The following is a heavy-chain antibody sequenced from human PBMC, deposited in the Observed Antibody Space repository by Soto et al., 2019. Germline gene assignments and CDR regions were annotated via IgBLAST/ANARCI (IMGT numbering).Heavy chain of an antibody. J-gene: IGHJ4*02. D-gene: IGHD6-19*01. CDR3: ARRGTYSSGWDY. CDR2: IHGGDSPT. V-gene: IGHV5-51*01. Sequence: PGESLKISCKGSGYIFSNYWIGWVRQMPGKGLEWMGIIHGGDSPTRYSPSFEGQVTISTAKSISTAYLQWSSLKASDTAMYYCARRGTYSSGWDYWGQGTLVTVSS. CDR1: GYIFSNYW.